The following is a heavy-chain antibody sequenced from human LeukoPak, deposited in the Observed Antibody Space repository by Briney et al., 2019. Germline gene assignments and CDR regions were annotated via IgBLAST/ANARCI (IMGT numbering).Heavy chain of an antibody. V-gene: IGHV3-21*01. Sequence: GGSLRLSCAASGFTFSSYAMTWVRQAPGKGLEWVSSISSTSAYIHYADSVKGRFTISRDNVDNVVYLEMNSLGAEDTATYYCARVAVSGPTGWFDSWGQGTLVIVSS. CDR2: ISSTSAYI. J-gene: IGHJ5*01. CDR1: GFTFSSYA. CDR3: ARVAVSGPTGWFDS. D-gene: IGHD2-8*02.